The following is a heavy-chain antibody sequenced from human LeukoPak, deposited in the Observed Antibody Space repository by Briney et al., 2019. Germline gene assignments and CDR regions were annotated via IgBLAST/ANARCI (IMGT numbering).Heavy chain of an antibody. CDR1: GYTFTSYG. CDR2: ISAYNGNT. D-gene: IGHD3-22*01. V-gene: IGHV1-18*01. CDR3: ARAGRPYYYDSSGYLDY. Sequence: GASVKVSCKASGYTFTSYGISWLRQAPGRGLEWMEWISAYNGNTNYAQKLQGRVTMTTDTSTSTAYMELRSLRSDDTAVYYCARAGRPYYYDSSGYLDYWGQGTLVTVSS. J-gene: IGHJ4*02.